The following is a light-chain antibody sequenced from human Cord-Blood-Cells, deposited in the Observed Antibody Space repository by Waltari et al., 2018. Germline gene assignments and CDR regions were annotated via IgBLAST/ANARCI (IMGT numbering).Light chain of an antibody. CDR3: QQYYSTPWT. CDR2: WAS. J-gene: IGKJ1*01. Sequence: DIVMTQSPDSLAVSLGERAPINCKSRQSVLYSSNNKNYLAWYQQKPGQPPKLLIYWASTRESGVPDRFSGSGSGTDFTLTSSSLQAEDVAVYYCQQYYSTPWTFGQGTKVEIK. V-gene: IGKV4-1*01. CDR1: QSVLYSSNNKNY.